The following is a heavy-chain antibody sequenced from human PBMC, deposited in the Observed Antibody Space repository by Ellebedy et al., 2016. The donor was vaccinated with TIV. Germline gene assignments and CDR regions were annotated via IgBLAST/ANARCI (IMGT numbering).Heavy chain of an antibody. V-gene: IGHV1-69*13. CDR2: IIPIFGTA. Sequence: SVKVSCXASGGTFSSYAISWVRQAPGQGLEWMGGIIPIFGTANYAQKFQGRVTITADESTSTAYMELSSLRSEDTAVYYCAREHYYDSSGYYWRALDAFDIWGQGTMVTVSS. CDR3: AREHYYDSSGYYWRALDAFDI. CDR1: GGTFSSYA. D-gene: IGHD3-22*01. J-gene: IGHJ3*02.